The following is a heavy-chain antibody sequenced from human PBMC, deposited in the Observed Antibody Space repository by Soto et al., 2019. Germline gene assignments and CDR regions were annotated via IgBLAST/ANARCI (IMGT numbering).Heavy chain of an antibody. V-gene: IGHV1-69*13. J-gene: IGHJ6*02. CDR2: IIPIFGTA. D-gene: IGHD5-18*01. CDR1: GGTFSSYA. CDR3: ARAKTELTAMVTPGYYYYGMDV. Sequence: SVKVSFKASGGTFSSYAISWVRQAPGQGLEWMGGIIPIFGTANYAQKFQGRVTITADESTSTAYMELSSLRSEDTAVYYCARAKTELTAMVTPGYYYYGMDVWGQGTTVTVSS.